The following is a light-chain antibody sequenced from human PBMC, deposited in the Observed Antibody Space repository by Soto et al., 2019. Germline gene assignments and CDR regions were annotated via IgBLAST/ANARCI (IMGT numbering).Light chain of an antibody. CDR1: QSVGSY. CDR3: QQRSNWPRT. V-gene: IGKV3-11*01. CDR2: EAS. J-gene: IGKJ1*01. Sequence: EIVLTQSPATLSLSPGERATLSCRASQSVGSYLAWYQQKPGQAPRLLIYEASKRATGIPARFSGSGSGTDFTLTIRSLEPADFAVYYCQQRSNWPRTFGQGTKVDIK.